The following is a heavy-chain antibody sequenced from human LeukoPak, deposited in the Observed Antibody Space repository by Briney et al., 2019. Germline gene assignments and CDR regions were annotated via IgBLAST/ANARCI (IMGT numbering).Heavy chain of an antibody. Sequence: QPGRSLRRSCAASGFTFSSYGIHWVRQAPRKGLEWVAAISYDGTNKYYADSVKGRFTISRDNSKNTLYLQMNSLRAEDTAVYYCARHGGDSPVTDYFDSWGQGTLVTVSS. CDR1: GFTFSSYG. J-gene: IGHJ4*02. V-gene: IGHV3-30*03. CDR3: ARHGGDSPVTDYFDS. CDR2: ISYDGTNK. D-gene: IGHD3-16*01.